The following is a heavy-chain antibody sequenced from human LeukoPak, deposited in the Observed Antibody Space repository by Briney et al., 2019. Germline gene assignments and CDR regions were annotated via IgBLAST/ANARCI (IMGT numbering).Heavy chain of an antibody. CDR3: ARDRGYNYYGSGSPRYYYYGMDV. Sequence: GGSLRLSCAASGFTFSSYSMNWVRQAPRKGLEWVSYISSSSSTIYYADSVRGRFTISRDNAKNSLYLQMNSVRDEDTAVYYCARDRGYNYYGSGSPRYYYYGMDVWGQGTTVTVSS. V-gene: IGHV3-48*02. D-gene: IGHD3-10*01. CDR2: ISSSSSTI. CDR1: GFTFSSYS. J-gene: IGHJ6*02.